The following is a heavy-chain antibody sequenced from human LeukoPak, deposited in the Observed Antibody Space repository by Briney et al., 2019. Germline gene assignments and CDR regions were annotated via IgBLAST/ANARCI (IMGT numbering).Heavy chain of an antibody. J-gene: IGHJ4*02. V-gene: IGHV3-48*03. CDR2: ISSSGSTI. CDR3: ARVGYWNDLDY. CDR1: GFTFSSYE. D-gene: IGHD1-1*01. Sequence: GGSLRLSCAASGFTFSSYEMNWVRQAPGKGLEWVSYISSSGSTIYYADSVKGRFTISRDNAKNSLYLQMNSLRAEDTAVYYCARVGYWNDLDYWAREPWSPSPQ.